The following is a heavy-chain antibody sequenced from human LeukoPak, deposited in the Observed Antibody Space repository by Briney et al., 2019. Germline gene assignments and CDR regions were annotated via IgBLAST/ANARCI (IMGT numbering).Heavy chain of an antibody. D-gene: IGHD3-10*01. CDR1: GLTLSDYW. V-gene: IGHV3-7*01. Sequence: GGSLRLSCEASGLTLSDYWMSWVRQAPGKGLEWVANINQDGSAKYYVDSVKGRFTISRDNAKNSLYLQMNSLRAEDTAVYYCARSGRGVDSFYFYMDVWGKGTTVTVSS. CDR2: INQDGSAK. J-gene: IGHJ6*03. CDR3: ARSGRGVDSFYFYMDV.